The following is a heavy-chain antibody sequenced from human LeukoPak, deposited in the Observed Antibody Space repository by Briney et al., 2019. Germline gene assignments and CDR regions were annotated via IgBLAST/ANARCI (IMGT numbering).Heavy chain of an antibody. CDR1: GFSFSSYE. V-gene: IGHV3-48*03. Sequence: GGSLRLSCAASGFSFSSYEMNWVRQAPGKGLEWVSYISGSGTTIYYADSVKGRFTISRDNAENSLYLQMNSLTAEDTAVYYCARDATTHTTGWYDDAFDIWGHGTMVTVSS. J-gene: IGHJ3*02. D-gene: IGHD6-19*01. CDR3: ARDATTHTTGWYDDAFDI. CDR2: ISGSGTTI.